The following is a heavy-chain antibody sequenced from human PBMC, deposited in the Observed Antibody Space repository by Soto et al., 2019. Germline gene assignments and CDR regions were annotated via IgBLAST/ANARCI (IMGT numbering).Heavy chain of an antibody. J-gene: IGHJ6*02. CDR1: GYSFTIYW. D-gene: IGHD3-10*01. CDR3: ARRGSGSYYNDPYYYYGMDV. CDR2: IDPSDSYT. V-gene: IGHV5-10-1*01. Sequence: GESLKISCEVSGYSFTIYWISWVRQMPGKGLEWMGRIDPSDSYTNYSPSFQGHVTISADKSISTAYLQWSSLKASDTAMYYCARRGSGSYYNDPYYYYGMDVWGQGTTVTVSS.